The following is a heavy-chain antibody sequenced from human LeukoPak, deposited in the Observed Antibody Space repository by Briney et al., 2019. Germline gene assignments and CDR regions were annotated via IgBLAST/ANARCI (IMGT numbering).Heavy chain of an antibody. CDR3: ARGGAAAGTRGPYFDY. Sequence: SETLSLTCAVYGGSFSGYYWSWIRQPPGKGLEWIGEINHSGSTNYNPSLKSRVTISVDTSKNQFSLKLSSVTAADTAVYYCARGGAAAGTRGPYFDYWGQGTLVTVSS. D-gene: IGHD6-13*01. CDR2: INHSGST. V-gene: IGHV4-34*01. CDR1: GGSFSGYY. J-gene: IGHJ4*02.